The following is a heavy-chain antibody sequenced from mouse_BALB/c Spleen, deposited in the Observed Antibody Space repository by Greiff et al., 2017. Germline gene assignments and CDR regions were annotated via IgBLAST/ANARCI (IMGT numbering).Heavy chain of an antibody. Sequence: DVKLQESGAELVRPGALVKLSCKASGFNIKDYYMHWVKQRPEQGLEWIGWIDPENGNTIYDPKFQGKASITADTSSNTAYLQLSSLTSEDTAVYYCASYGSSYNDWGQGTTLTVSA. CDR3: ASYGSSYND. J-gene: IGHJ2*01. V-gene: IGHV14-1*02. D-gene: IGHD1-1*01. CDR2: IDPENGNT. CDR1: GFNIKDYY.